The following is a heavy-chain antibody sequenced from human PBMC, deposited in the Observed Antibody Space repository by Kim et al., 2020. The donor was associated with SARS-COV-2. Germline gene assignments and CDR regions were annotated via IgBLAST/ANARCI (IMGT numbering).Heavy chain of an antibody. Sequence: GSLRLSCAASGFTFSSYAMHWVRQAPGKGLEWVAVISYDGSNKYYADSVKGRFTISRDNSKNTLYLQMNSLRAEDTAVYYCARGSGSYRGPFDYWGQGTLVTVSS. J-gene: IGHJ4*02. D-gene: IGHD1-26*01. V-gene: IGHV3-30-3*01. CDR1: GFTFSSYA. CDR2: ISYDGSNK. CDR3: ARGSGSYRGPFDY.